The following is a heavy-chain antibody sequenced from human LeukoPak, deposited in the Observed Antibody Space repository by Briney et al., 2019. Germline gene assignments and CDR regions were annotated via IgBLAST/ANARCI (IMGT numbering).Heavy chain of an antibody. CDR2: MNPNSGNT. Sequence: ASVKVSCKASGYTFTSYDINWVRQATGQGLEWMRWMNPNSGNTGYAQKFQGRVTMTRNTSISTAYMELSSLRSEDTAVYYCARGRVAARPIDYWGQGTLVTVSS. V-gene: IGHV1-8*01. CDR3: ARGRVAARPIDY. D-gene: IGHD6-6*01. J-gene: IGHJ4*02. CDR1: GYTFTSYD.